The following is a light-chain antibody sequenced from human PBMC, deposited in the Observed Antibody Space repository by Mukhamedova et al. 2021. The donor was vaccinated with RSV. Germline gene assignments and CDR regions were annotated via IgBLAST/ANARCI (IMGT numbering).Light chain of an antibody. V-gene: IGKV3-20*01. CDR2: AAS. CDR1: QSISGNY. J-gene: IGKJ1*01. CDR3: QQYGNSPWT. Sequence: ASQSISGNYLTWYQQKPGQAPRLLIYAASSRATDIPDRFSGSGSGTDFSLTISRLEPGDFAVYFCQQYGNSPWTFGQGTRVEIK.